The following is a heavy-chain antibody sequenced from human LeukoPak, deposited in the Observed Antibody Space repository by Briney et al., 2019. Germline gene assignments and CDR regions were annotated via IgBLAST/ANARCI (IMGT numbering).Heavy chain of an antibody. J-gene: IGHJ4*02. CDR2: INPNTGGT. CDR1: GYTFTGYY. CDR3: ARAWFGDFFDY. D-gene: IGHD3-10*01. V-gene: IGHV1-2*02. Sequence: ASVKVSCKASGYTFTGYYMHWVRQAPGQGLEWMGWINPNTGGTNYAQNFQGRVTMTRDTSISTAHMELNRLRSDDTAIYYCARAWFGDFFDYWGQGTLVTVSS.